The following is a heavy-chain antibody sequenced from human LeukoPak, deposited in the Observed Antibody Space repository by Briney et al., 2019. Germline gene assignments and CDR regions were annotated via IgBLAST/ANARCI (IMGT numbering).Heavy chain of an antibody. CDR3: TTGRGMDV. Sequence: GGSLRLSCAASGFVFSSYAMSWVRQTPARGLEWVGRIKSKTDGGTTDYAAPVKGRFTISRDDSKNTLYLQMNSLKTEDTAVYYCTTGRGMDVWGKGTTVTVSS. CDR1: GFVFSSYA. J-gene: IGHJ6*03. CDR2: IKSKTDGGTT. V-gene: IGHV3-15*01.